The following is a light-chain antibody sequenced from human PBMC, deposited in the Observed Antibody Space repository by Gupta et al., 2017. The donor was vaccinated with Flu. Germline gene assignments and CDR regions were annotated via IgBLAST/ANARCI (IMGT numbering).Light chain of an antibody. CDR2: RKN. CDR1: SSNIGSNY. J-gene: IGLJ1*01. CDR3: ASWDESLSGYV. Sequence: QSVLTQPPSASGTPGQRVTISCSGSSSNIGSNYVYWHQQLPGTAPKLLIYRKNQRPSGVPDRFSGSKSGTSASLAISGLRSEDEADYYCASWDESLSGYVFGTGTKVTVL. V-gene: IGLV1-47*01.